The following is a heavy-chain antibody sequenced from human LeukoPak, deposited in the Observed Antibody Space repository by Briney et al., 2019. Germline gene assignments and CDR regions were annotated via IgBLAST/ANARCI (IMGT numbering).Heavy chain of an antibody. CDR2: FDPEDGET. Sequence: ASVKVSCKVSGYTLTELSMHWVRQAPGKGLEWMGGFDPEDGETIYAQKFQGRVTMTEDTSTDTAYMELSSLRSEDTAVYYCVTGIGGSSWYFDYWGQGTLVTVSS. CDR3: VTGIGGSSWYFDY. J-gene: IGHJ4*02. CDR1: GYTLTELS. V-gene: IGHV1-24*01. D-gene: IGHD6-13*01.